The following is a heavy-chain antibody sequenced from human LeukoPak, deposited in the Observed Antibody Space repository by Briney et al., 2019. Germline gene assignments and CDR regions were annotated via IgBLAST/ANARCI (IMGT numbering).Heavy chain of an antibody. J-gene: IGHJ4*02. CDR1: GGTFSSYA. CDR2: IIPIFGTA. V-gene: IGHV1-69*13. CDR3: ARVVDYYDSSGCFDY. D-gene: IGHD3-22*01. Sequence: SVKVSCKASGGTFSSYAISWVRQAPGQGLEWMGGIIPIFGTASYAQKFQGRVTITADESTSTAYMGLSSLRSEDTAVYYCARVVDYYDSSGCFDYWGQGTLVTVSS.